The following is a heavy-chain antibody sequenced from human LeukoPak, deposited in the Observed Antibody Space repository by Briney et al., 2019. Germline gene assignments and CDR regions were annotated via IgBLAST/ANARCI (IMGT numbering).Heavy chain of an antibody. CDR3: VRDNPRCCGVIPSNIDDY. J-gene: IGHJ4*02. CDR2: ISGTGSST. D-gene: IGHD2/OR15-2a*01. CDR1: GFTFSSYA. V-gene: IGHV3-64*01. Sequence: SGGSLRLSCAASGFTFSSYAMHWVRQAPGKGLEYVSAISGTGSSTYYTNSVKGRFTISRDNAKNSLYLQMNSLRAEDTAVYYCVRDNPRCCGVIPSNIDDYWGQGTLVTVSS.